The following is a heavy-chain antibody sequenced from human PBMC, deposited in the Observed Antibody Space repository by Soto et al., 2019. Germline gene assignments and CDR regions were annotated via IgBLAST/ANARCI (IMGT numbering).Heavy chain of an antibody. D-gene: IGHD3-9*01. CDR1: GFTFTNYA. V-gene: IGHV3-23*01. CDR2: ISGSGIST. CDR3: ANSPVIPLVMDAFDI. Sequence: EVQLLESGGGLVQPGGSLRLSCAASGFTFTNYAMSWVRQAPGKGLEWVSAISGSGISTFYADSVKGRFTISRDNSQKTRLLQMNSLRAEDTAVYYCANSPVIPLVMDAFDIWGQGTKVTVSS. J-gene: IGHJ3*02.